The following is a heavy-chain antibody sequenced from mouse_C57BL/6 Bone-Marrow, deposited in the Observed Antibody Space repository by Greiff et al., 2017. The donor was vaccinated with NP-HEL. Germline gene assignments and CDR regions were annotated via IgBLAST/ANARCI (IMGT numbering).Heavy chain of an antibody. Sequence: VKLVESGPGLVQPSQSLSITCTVSGFSLTSYGVHWVRQSPEKGLEWLGVIWSGGSTDYNAAFISRLSISKDNSKSQVFFKMNSLQADDTAIYYCARRGGYYYAMDYWGQGTSVTVSS. CDR3: ARRGGYYYAMDY. CDR2: IWSGGST. V-gene: IGHV2-2*01. CDR1: GFSLTSYG. J-gene: IGHJ4*01.